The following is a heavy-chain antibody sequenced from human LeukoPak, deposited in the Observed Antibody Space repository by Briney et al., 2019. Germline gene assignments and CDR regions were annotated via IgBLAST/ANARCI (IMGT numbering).Heavy chain of an antibody. D-gene: IGHD3-10*01. J-gene: IGHJ4*02. V-gene: IGHV3-33*06. CDR2: IWYDGSNK. Sequence: SCKVSGYTLTELSMHWVRQAPGKGLEWMAVIWYDGSNKYYADSVKGRFTISRDNSKNTLYLQMNSLRAEDTAVYYCAKDLLWFGELSPLDWGQGTLVTVSS. CDR1: GYTLTELS. CDR3: AKDLLWFGELSPLD.